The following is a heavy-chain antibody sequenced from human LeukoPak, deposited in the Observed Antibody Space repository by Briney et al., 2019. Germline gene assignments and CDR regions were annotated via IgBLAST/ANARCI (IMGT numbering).Heavy chain of an antibody. J-gene: IGHJ4*02. CDR3: ARVADTIFGVVIDY. CDR2: INPNSGGT. Sequence: ASVKVSCKASGYTFTGYYMHWVRQAPGQGLEWMGWINPNSGGTNYAQKFQGRVTMTRDTSISTAYMELSRLRSDDTAVYYCARVADTIFGVVIDYWGQGTLVTVSS. D-gene: IGHD3-3*01. CDR1: GYTFTGYY. V-gene: IGHV1-2*02.